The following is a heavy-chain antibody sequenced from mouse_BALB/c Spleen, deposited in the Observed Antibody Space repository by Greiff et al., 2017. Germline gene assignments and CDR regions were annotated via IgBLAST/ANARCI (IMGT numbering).Heavy chain of an antibody. D-gene: IGHD2-4*01. J-gene: IGHJ3*01. Sequence: DVKLVESGGGLVQPGGSLRLSCATSGFTFTDYYMSWVRQPPGKALEWLGFIRNKANGYTTEYSASVKGRFTISRDNSQSILYLQMNTLRAEDSATYYCARDRNYDVSWFAYWGQGTLVTVSA. CDR3: ARDRNYDVSWFAY. V-gene: IGHV7-3*02. CDR2: IRNKANGYTT. CDR1: GFTFTDYY.